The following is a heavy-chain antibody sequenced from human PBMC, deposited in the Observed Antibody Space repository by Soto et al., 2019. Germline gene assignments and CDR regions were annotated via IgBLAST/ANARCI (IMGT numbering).Heavy chain of an antibody. CDR1: GGTFSSYA. V-gene: IGHV1-69*13. D-gene: IGHD3-3*01. Sequence: SVKVSCKASGGTFSSYAISWVRQAPGQGLEWMGGIIPIFGTANYAQKFQGRVTITADESTSTAYMELSSLRSEDTAVYYCGRVEEWFDAFDIWGQGTMVTVSS. J-gene: IGHJ3*02. CDR2: IIPIFGTA. CDR3: GRVEEWFDAFDI.